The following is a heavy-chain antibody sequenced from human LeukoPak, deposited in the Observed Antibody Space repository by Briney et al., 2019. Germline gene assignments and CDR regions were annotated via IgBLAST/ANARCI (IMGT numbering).Heavy chain of an antibody. J-gene: IGHJ4*02. Sequence: SETLSLTCTVSGGSISSSSYYWGWIRQPPGKGLEWIGYIYYSGSTNYNPSLKSRVTISVDTSKNQFSLKLSSVTAADTAVYYCARGAYSSSWPYYFDYWGQGTLVTVSS. D-gene: IGHD6-13*01. CDR1: GGSISSSSYY. CDR2: IYYSGST. V-gene: IGHV4-61*05. CDR3: ARGAYSSSWPYYFDY.